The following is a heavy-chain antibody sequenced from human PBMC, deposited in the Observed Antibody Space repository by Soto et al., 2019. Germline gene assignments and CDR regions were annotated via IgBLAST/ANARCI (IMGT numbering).Heavy chain of an antibody. CDR3: AREGEGRTAYFDY. CDR1: GFTFSTYF. D-gene: IGHD3-16*01. CDR2: IIDSGNYM. J-gene: IGHJ4*02. V-gene: IGHV3-21*03. Sequence: EVQLVESGGGLVEPGGSLRLSWAASGFTFSTYFMNWVRQAPGKGLEWVSSIIDSGNYMYYADSVKGRFIISRDNARNSLYLQMNSLTTEDTAVYYCAREGEGRTAYFDYWGQGALVTVSS.